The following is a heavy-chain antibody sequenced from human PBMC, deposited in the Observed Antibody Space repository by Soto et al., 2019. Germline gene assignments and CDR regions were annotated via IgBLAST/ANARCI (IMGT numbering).Heavy chain of an antibody. V-gene: IGHV2-5*02. Sequence: QITLKESGPTLVKPTQTLTLTCTFSGFSLSTSGVGVGWIRQPPGKALEWLALIYWDDAKHYSPSLKSRLTITKDTSKNQVVLTMTNTDPVDTATYSCAHKGGGDRILDYWGQGTLVTVSS. CDR2: IYWDDAK. J-gene: IGHJ4*02. CDR3: AHKGGGDRILDY. CDR1: GFSLSTSGVG. D-gene: IGHD3-16*01.